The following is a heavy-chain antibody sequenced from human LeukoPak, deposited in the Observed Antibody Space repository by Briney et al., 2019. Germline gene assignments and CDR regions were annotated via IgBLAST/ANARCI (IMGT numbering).Heavy chain of an antibody. CDR3: GRDSNGDYIGAFEF. J-gene: IGHJ3*01. CDR2: IKGSGSYA. D-gene: IGHD4-17*01. V-gene: IGHV3-23*01. Sequence: PGGSLRLSCVGSDFTFANYAMTWVRLTPGKGLKWVSSIKGSGSYAMYADSVSGRFTTSRDNSRNTIFLQMTSLRAEDTAIYYCGRDSNGDYIGAFEFWGLGTLVSVSS. CDR1: DFTFANYA.